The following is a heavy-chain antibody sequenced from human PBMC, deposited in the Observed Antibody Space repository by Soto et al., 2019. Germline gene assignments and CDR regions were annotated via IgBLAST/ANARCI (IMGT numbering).Heavy chain of an antibody. J-gene: IGHJ4*02. CDR2: ISYDGSNK. V-gene: IGHV3-30*18. D-gene: IGHD5-12*01. CDR1: GFTFSSYG. Sequence: QVQLVESGGGVVQPGRSLRLSCAASGFTFSSYGMHWVRQAPGKGLEWVAVISYDGSNKYYADSVKGRFTISRDNSKNTLYLQMNSLRAEDTAVYYCAKDWGRRDGYNYPFDYWGQGTLVTVSS. CDR3: AKDWGRRDGYNYPFDY.